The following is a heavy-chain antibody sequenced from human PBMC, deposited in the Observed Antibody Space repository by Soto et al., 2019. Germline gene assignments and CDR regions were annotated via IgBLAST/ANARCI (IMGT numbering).Heavy chain of an antibody. CDR1: GFTFSTYA. V-gene: IGHV3-23*01. Sequence: GGSLRLSCAASGFTFSTYAMIWVRQAPGKGLEWVSVITGSGGSTYYADSVKGRFTISRDTSKNTLFLQMNSLRAEDTAVYYCAKEPVGPDWYFDLWGRGTLVTVSS. CDR2: ITGSGGST. CDR3: AKEPVGPDWYFDL. J-gene: IGHJ2*01.